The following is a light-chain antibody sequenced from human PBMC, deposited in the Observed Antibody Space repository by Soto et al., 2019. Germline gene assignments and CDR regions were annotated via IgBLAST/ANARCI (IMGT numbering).Light chain of an antibody. J-gene: IGKJ1*01. V-gene: IGKV3-11*01. CDR3: QRRSNSWT. CDR2: DAS. Sequence: EIVLTQSPATLSLSPGERATLSCRASQSVSSYLAWYQQKPGRAPRLLIYDASNRSTGIPARFSGSGSGTDFTLTISSLEPEDCAVYYCQRRSNSWTFGQGTKVEIK. CDR1: QSVSSY.